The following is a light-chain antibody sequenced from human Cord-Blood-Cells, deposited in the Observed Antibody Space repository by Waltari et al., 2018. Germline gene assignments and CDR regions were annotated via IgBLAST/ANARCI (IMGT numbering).Light chain of an antibody. V-gene: IGLV1-44*01. Sequence: SVLTQPPSASGTPGQRATIPCSGSSSNFGSNTVTWYQQHPGTAPKLLIYCNTQRPSGVPDRFSGAKSGTSASLAISRLQSEDEADYYCAAWDDSLDGVVFGGGTKLTVL. CDR3: AAWDDSLDGVV. J-gene: IGLJ2*01. CDR1: SSNFGSNT. CDR2: CNT.